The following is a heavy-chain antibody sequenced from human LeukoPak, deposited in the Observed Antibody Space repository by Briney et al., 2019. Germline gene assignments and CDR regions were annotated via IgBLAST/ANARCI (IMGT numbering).Heavy chain of an antibody. Sequence: SVTVSCKASGGTFSSYAISWVRQAPGQGLEWMGRIIPILGIANYAQKFQGRVTITADKSTSTAYMELSSLRSEDTAVYYCASYGSGSFGYYYGMDVWGQGTTVTVSS. D-gene: IGHD3-10*01. CDR1: GGTFSSYA. J-gene: IGHJ6*02. V-gene: IGHV1-69*04. CDR2: IIPILGIA. CDR3: ASYGSGSFGYYYGMDV.